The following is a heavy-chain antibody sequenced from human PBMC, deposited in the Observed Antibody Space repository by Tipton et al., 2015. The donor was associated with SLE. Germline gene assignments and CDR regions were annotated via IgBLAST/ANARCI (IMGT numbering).Heavy chain of an antibody. CDR1: GVSFTSYQ. CDR2: IDHSGNT. CDR3: ARDSTRWSF. D-gene: IGHD2/OR15-2a*01. V-gene: IGHV4-34*01. Sequence: TLSLTCAVYGVSFTSYQWTWIRQPPGKGLEWIGEIDHSGNTNYNPSLNSRVTISVDTPKNQLSLKVTSVTAADTAVYYCARDSTRWSFWGQGTLVTVSS. J-gene: IGHJ4*02.